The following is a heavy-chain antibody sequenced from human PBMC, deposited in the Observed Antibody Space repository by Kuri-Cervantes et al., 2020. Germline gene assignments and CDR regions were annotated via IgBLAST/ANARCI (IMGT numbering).Heavy chain of an antibody. Sequence: ASVKVSCKASGYTFTSYAMHWVRQAPGQRLEWMGWINAGNGNTKYSQKFQGRVTITADESTSTAYMELSSLRSEDTAVYYCARAGYQPLLLNDASDIWGQGTMVTVSS. D-gene: IGHD2-21*02. V-gene: IGHV1-3*01. CDR1: GYTFTSYA. J-gene: IGHJ3*02. CDR2: INAGNGNT. CDR3: ARAGYQPLLLNDASDI.